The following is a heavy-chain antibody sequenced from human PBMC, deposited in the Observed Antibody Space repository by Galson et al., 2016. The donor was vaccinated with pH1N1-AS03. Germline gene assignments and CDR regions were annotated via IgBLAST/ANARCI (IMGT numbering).Heavy chain of an antibody. CDR1: GFVFSSSA. D-gene: IGHD4-11*01. Sequence: SLRLSCAASGFVFSSSAIHWVRQSPGKGLEWVAFIRYDETIKNYADSVKGRFTISRDNPKNTVYLEMNSLRPEDTAVYYCAKDHSNFYGMDVWGQGTTVTVSS. V-gene: IGHV3-30*02. CDR2: IRYDETIK. J-gene: IGHJ6*02. CDR3: AKDHSNFYGMDV.